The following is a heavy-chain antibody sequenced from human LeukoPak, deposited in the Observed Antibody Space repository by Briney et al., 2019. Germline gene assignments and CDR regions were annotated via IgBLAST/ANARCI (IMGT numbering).Heavy chain of an antibody. CDR2: INHSGST. V-gene: IGHV4-34*01. CDR1: GGSFSGYY. D-gene: IGHD1-26*01. J-gene: IGHJ4*02. CDR3: AREVLGARAFEY. Sequence: PSETLSLTCAVYGGSFSGYYWSWIRQPPGKGLEWIGEINHSGSTNYNPSLKSRVTISVDTSKNQSSLKLSSVTAADTAVYYCAREVLGARAFEYWGQGILVTVSS.